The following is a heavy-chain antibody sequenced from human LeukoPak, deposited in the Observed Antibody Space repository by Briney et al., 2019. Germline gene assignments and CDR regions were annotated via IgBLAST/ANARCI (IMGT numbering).Heavy chain of an antibody. CDR2: ISYDGSNK. J-gene: IGHJ4*02. CDR1: GFTFSSYV. D-gene: IGHD4-17*01. CDR3: AKDQSTVITPFDY. V-gene: IGHV3-30*18. Sequence: GGSLRLSCAASGFTFSSYVMHWVRQAPGKGLEWVAVISYDGSNKYYADSVKGRFTISRDNSKNTLYLQMNSLRAEDTAVFYCAKDQSTVITPFDYWGQGTLVTVSS.